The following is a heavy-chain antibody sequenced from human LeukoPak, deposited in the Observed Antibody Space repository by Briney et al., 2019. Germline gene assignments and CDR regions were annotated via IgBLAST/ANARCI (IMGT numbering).Heavy chain of an antibody. V-gene: IGHV3-23*01. J-gene: IGHJ4*02. Sequence: GGSLRLSCAASGFTFSHYAMSWVRQAPGKGLEWVSAISDSGAGTNYADSVKGRFTISRDNSKNTLYLQMNSLGAGDTAIYYCAKDYKCELWGQGTLVTVSS. CDR1: GFTFSHYA. D-gene: IGHD3-10*01. CDR2: ISDSGAGT. CDR3: AKDYKCEL.